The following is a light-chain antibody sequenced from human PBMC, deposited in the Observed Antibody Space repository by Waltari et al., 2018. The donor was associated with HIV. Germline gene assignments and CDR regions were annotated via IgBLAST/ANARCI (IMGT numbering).Light chain of an antibody. Sequence: QPALTQPASVSGSPGKSITISCPGTSRDVGSYQLVSWYQKHPDKAPKLMMYEVSKLPSGVSNLFSGSKSGNTASLTISGLQAEDEADYYCCSYAGSSTHVFGGGTKVTVL. J-gene: IGLJ1*01. CDR3: CSYAGSSTHV. CDR2: EVS. CDR1: SRDVGSYQL. V-gene: IGLV2-23*02.